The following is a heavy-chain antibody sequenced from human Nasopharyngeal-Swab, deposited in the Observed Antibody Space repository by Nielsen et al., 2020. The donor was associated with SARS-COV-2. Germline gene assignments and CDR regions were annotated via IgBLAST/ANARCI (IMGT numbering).Heavy chain of an antibody. D-gene: IGHD2-21*02. CDR3: ARESVVTGMDDATDI. J-gene: IGHJ4*02. CDR2: KKQGGSEQ. CDR1: GFPFRNYY. V-gene: IGHV3-7*04. Sequence: GESLKISCAASGFPFRNYYMTWVRQPPGKGLEWVANKKQGGSEQFYVDSVKGRFTISRDDAKNSVYLQMNSLRAEDTAVYYCARESVVTGMDDATDIWGQGTLVTASS.